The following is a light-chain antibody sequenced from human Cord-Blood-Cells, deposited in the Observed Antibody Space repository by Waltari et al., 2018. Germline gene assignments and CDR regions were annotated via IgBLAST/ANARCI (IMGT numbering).Light chain of an antibody. CDR1: SSNIGSNT. Sequence: QSVLTQPPSASGTPGQRVTISCSGSSSNIGSNTVNWYQQLPGTAPKLLTHINKPRPSGVPDRFSGSKSGTSASLAISGLQSEDEADYYCAAWDDSLNGPVFGGGTKLTVL. J-gene: IGLJ3*02. CDR3: AAWDDSLNGPV. CDR2: INK. V-gene: IGLV1-44*01.